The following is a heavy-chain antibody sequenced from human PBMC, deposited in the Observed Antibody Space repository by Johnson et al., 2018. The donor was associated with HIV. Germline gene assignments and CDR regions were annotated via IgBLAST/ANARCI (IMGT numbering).Heavy chain of an antibody. Sequence: MHLVESGGGLVQPGGSLRLSCAASGFSVSNNYMSWVRQAPGKGLEWVSVIYSGGRTYYADSVKGRFTISRDNSRNTGYLQMSGLRSEDTAIYYCAGEGSGSYQIWGQGTMVTVSS. CDR2: IYSGGRT. D-gene: IGHD1-26*01. CDR1: GFSVSNNY. V-gene: IGHV3-66*02. J-gene: IGHJ3*02. CDR3: AGEGSGSYQI.